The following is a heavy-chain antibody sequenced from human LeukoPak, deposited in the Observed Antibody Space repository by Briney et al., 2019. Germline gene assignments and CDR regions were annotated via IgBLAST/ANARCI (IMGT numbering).Heavy chain of an antibody. CDR1: GYSFTSYW. V-gene: IGHV5-51*01. CDR3: ARAGTDILTGYSTLAPFDY. Sequence: GESLKISCKGSGYSFTSYWIGWVRQMPGKGLEWMGIIYPGDSDTRYSPSFQGQVTISADKSISTAYLQWSSLKASDTAMYYCARAGTDILTGYSTLAPFDYWGQGTLVAVSS. CDR2: IYPGDSDT. J-gene: IGHJ4*02. D-gene: IGHD3-9*01.